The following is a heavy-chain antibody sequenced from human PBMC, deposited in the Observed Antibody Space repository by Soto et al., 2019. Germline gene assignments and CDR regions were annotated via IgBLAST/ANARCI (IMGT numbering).Heavy chain of an antibody. Sequence: SETLSLTCTVSGGSISSSSYYWGWIRQPPGKGLEWIGEINHSGSTNYNPSLKSRVTISVDTSKNQFSLKLSSVTAADTAVYYCARATVTLVRGVIRGHAFDIWRQGTMVTVSS. V-gene: IGHV4-39*07. CDR1: GGSISSSSYY. CDR3: ARATVTLVRGVIRGHAFDI. CDR2: INHSGST. D-gene: IGHD3-10*01. J-gene: IGHJ3*02.